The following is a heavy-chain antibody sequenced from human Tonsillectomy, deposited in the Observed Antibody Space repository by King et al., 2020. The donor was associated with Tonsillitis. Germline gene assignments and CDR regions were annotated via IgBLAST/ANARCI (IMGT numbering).Heavy chain of an antibody. CDR2: IYYTGST. CDR1: GGSISSNY. Sequence: VQLQESGPGLVKPSETLSLTCTVSGGSISSNYWSWIRQPPGKGLEWIGYIYYTGSTNYNPSLKSRVTISVDTSKNQFSLKLSSVTAADTAVYYCARHYSSSPYYYYYMDVWGKGTTVTVSS. D-gene: IGHD6-6*01. V-gene: IGHV4-59*08. CDR3: ARHYSSSPYYYYYMDV. J-gene: IGHJ6*03.